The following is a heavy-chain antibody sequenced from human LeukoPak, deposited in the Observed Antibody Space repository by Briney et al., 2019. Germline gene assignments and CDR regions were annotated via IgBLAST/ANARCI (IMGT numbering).Heavy chain of an antibody. Sequence: PSETLSLTCAVYGGSFSGYYWSWIRQPPGKGLEWIGEINHSGSTNYNPSLKSRVTISVDTSKNQFSLKLSSVTAADTAVYYCARETRWVLHAYYYGSGEGYNWFDPWGQGTLVTVSS. CDR3: ARETRWVLHAYYYGSGEGYNWFDP. V-gene: IGHV4-34*01. CDR2: INHSGST. D-gene: IGHD3-10*01. CDR1: GGSFSGYY. J-gene: IGHJ5*02.